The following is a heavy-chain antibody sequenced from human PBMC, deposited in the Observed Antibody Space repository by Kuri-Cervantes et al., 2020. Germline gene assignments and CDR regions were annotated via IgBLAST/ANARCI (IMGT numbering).Heavy chain of an antibody. Sequence: SLKISCTASGFTFDDYAMHWVRQAPGKGLEWVSGINWNSNRIGYADSVKGRFTISRDNAKNSLFLQMNSLRAEDTAVYYCAKGSSGWYDYFDYWGRGTLVTVSS. J-gene: IGHJ4*02. V-gene: IGHV3-9*01. CDR1: GFTFDDYA. D-gene: IGHD6-19*01. CDR3: AKGSSGWYDYFDY. CDR2: INWNSNRI.